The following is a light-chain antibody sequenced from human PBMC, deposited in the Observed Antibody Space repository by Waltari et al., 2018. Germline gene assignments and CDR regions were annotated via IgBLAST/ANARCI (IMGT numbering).Light chain of an antibody. V-gene: IGKV3-11*01. J-gene: IGKJ4*01. CDR2: DAS. CDR1: QGISSF. CDR3: QQRTNWPS. Sequence: IVLPQSPATLSLSPGERATLSCRASQGISSFLAWYQQNPGQAPRLLVYDASNRATGIPARFSGSGSGADFTLTISSLEPEDFAVYYCQQRTNWPSFGGGTRVELK.